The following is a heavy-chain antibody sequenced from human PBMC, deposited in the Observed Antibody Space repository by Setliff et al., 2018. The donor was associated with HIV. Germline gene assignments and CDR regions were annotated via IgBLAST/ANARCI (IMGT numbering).Heavy chain of an antibody. D-gene: IGHD3-16*01. Sequence: PGGSLRLSCSASGFSLSDYYMDWVRQAPGKGLEWVGRTRNRANNYITDYATSVQGRFTISRDNAKNSVYLQMHSLRVEDTAVYYCAAVPWGHSSLIIDHWGQGTPVTVSS. J-gene: IGHJ4*02. V-gene: IGHV3-72*01. CDR1: GFSLSDYY. CDR2: TRNRANNYIT. CDR3: AAVPWGHSSLIIDH.